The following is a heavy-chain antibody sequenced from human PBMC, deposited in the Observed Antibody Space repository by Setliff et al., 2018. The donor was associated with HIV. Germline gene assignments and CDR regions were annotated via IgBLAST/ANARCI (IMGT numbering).Heavy chain of an antibody. Sequence: PSETLSLTCTVSGGSISGSNYYWGWIRQPPGKGLEWVGSIYYSGNTNITPSLKSRVTMSLDTPRNEFYLTLTSVTAADTAVYYCAREKRQIWSTDYYYHYGLDVWGQGITVTVSS. CDR3: AREKRQIWSTDYYYHYGLDV. V-gene: IGHV4-39*07. CDR1: GGSISGSNYY. D-gene: IGHD5-18*01. J-gene: IGHJ6*02. CDR2: IYYSGNT.